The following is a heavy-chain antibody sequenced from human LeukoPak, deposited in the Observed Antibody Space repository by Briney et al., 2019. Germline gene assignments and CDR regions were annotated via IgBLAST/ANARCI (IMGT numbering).Heavy chain of an antibody. D-gene: IGHD3-10*01. J-gene: IGHJ6*04. CDR3: ARDGDTMVRGVYYYYGMDV. CDR1: GITFSSYE. Sequence: PGGSLRLSCAASGITFSSYEMNWVRQAPGKGLEWVSYISSSGSTIYYADSVKGRFTISRDNAKNSLYLQMNSLRAEDTAVYYCARDGDTMVRGVYYYYGMDVWGKGTTVTVSS. V-gene: IGHV3-48*03. CDR2: ISSSGSTI.